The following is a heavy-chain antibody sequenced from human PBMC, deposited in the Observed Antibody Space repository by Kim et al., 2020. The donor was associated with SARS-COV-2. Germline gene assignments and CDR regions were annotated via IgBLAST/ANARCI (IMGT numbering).Heavy chain of an antibody. Sequence: LRETLSLTCAVSGGSISSSNWWSWVRQPPGKGLEWIGEIYHSGSTNYNPSLKSRVTISVDKSKNQFSLKLSSVTAADTAVYYCARDYSIVVPAWYGMDVWGQGTTVTVSS. CDR1: GGSISSSNW. D-gene: IGHD2-2*01. J-gene: IGHJ6*02. CDR3: ARDYSIVVPAWYGMDV. V-gene: IGHV4-4*02. CDR2: IYHSGST.